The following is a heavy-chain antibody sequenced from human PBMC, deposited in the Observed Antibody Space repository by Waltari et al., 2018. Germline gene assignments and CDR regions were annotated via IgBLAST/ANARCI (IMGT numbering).Heavy chain of an antibody. V-gene: IGHV1-24*01. CDR1: GYTLTELS. CDR3: ARAYYDGSGSPEYKRGFDY. D-gene: IGHD3-10*01. CDR2: FAPEGGET. Sequence: QVQLVQSGAEVKKPGASVKVSCKVSGYTLTELSMHWVRQAPGKGLEWMGGFAPEGGETSYAQKFQGRVTITADEATSTAYMELSSLRSEDSAVYYCARAYYDGSGSPEYKRGFDYWGQGTLVTVSS. J-gene: IGHJ4*02.